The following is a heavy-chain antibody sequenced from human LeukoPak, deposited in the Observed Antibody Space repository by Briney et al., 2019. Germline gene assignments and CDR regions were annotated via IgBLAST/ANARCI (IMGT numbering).Heavy chain of an antibody. J-gene: IGHJ4*02. CDR3: ARDKAGYTVY. CDR1: GGSIGSYY. CDR2: IYYTGST. D-gene: IGHD5-18*01. V-gene: IGHV4-59*01. Sequence: SETLSLTCIVSGGSIGSYYWSWIRQPPGEGLEWIGYIYYTGSTNYNPSLKSRVTISMDTSKNQISLKLSSVTAADTAVYYCARDKAGYTVYWGQGTLVTVSS.